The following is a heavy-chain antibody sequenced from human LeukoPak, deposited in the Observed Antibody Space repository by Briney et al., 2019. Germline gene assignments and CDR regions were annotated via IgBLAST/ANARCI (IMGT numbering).Heavy chain of an antibody. CDR1: GYTFTGYF. Sequence: GASVKVSCKASGYTFTGYFMHWVRQAPGQGLEWLGWINPNSGVTNYAQKFQGRVTMTRDTSTSTVYMELSSLRSEDTAVYYCARSPPNNWFDPWGQGTLVTVSS. J-gene: IGHJ5*02. CDR3: ARSPPNNWFDP. CDR2: INPNSGVT. V-gene: IGHV1-2*02.